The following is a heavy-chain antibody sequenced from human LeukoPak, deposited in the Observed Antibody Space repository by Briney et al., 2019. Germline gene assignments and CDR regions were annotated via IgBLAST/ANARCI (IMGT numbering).Heavy chain of an antibody. J-gene: IGHJ3*02. Sequence: PSETLSLTCAVSGGSISSSNWWSWVRQPPGKGLEWIGEIYHSGSTNYNPSLKSRVTISVDKSKNQFSLKLSSVTAADTAVYYCARVLGVVYYDSSGYYFDAFDIWGQGTMVTVSS. CDR3: ARVLGVVYYDSSGYYFDAFDI. CDR1: GGSISSSNW. V-gene: IGHV4-4*02. CDR2: IYHSGST. D-gene: IGHD3-22*01.